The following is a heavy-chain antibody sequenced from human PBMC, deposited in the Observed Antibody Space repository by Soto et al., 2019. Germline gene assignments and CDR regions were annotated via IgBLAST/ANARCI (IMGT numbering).Heavy chain of an antibody. CDR3: SLGGDGDYGRKPSYYYMDV. D-gene: IGHD4-17*01. CDR2: IIPILGIA. J-gene: IGHJ6*03. Sequence: QVQLVQSGAEVKKPGSSVKVSCKASGGTFSSYTISWVRQAPGQGPEWMGRIIPILGIANYAQKFQGRVTITADKSTSTAYMELSSLRSEDTAVYYCSLGGDGDYGRKPSYYYMDVWGKGSTVTVSS. V-gene: IGHV1-69*02. CDR1: GGTFSSYT.